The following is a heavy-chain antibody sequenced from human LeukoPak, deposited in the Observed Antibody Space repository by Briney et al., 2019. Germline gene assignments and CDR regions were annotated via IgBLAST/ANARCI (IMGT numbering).Heavy chain of an antibody. V-gene: IGHV3-48*03. CDR1: GFTFSSYE. D-gene: IGHD2-15*01. CDR2: ISSSGSTI. J-gene: IGHJ4*02. Sequence: GGSLRLSCAASGFTFSSYEMNWVRQAPGKGLEWVSYISSSGSTIYYADSVKGRFTISRDNSKNTLYLQMNSLRAEDTAVYYCAKIGCSGGSCYSEINDLDYWGQGTLVTVSS. CDR3: AKIGCSGGSCYSEINDLDY.